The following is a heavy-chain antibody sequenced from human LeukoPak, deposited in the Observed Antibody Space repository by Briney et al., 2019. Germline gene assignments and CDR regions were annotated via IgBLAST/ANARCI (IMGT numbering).Heavy chain of an antibody. J-gene: IGHJ5*02. Sequence: NPGGSLRLSCAASGFTFSSYSMNWVRQAPGKGLEWVSSISSSSSYIYYADSVKGRFTISRDNAKNSLYLQMNSPRAEDTAVYYCARARHSSGWYGENWFDPWGQGTLVTVSS. CDR2: ISSSSSYI. D-gene: IGHD6-19*01. V-gene: IGHV3-21*01. CDR1: GFTFSSYS. CDR3: ARARHSSGWYGENWFDP.